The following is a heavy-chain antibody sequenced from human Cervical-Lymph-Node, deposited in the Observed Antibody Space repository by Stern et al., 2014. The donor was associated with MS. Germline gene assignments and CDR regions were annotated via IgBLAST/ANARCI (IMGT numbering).Heavy chain of an antibody. V-gene: IGHV1-46*01. CDR2: INPSAGNT. CDR3: ARDEGADY. J-gene: IGHJ4*02. CDR1: GYSFTRYF. Sequence: QVQLGQSGAEVKKPGASVKVSCMASGYSFTRYFINWVRQAPGQGLEWMGIINPSAGNTNYAQKFQGRVVMTSDTSTGTVYMELSSLRSEDTAVYYCARDEGADYWGQGTLVTVSS.